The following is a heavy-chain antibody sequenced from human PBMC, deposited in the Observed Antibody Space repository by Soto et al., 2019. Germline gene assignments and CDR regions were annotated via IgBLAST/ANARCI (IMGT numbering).Heavy chain of an antibody. CDR1: GYTFTSYG. J-gene: IGHJ4*02. Sequence: QVHLVQSGAEVKKPGASVKVSCKGSGYTFTSYGITWVRQAPGQGLEWMGWISSHNGNTVYAQKLQGRATVTRDTSTSTAYMELTSLRSDDTAVYYCARGRYGDYWGQGALVTVSS. D-gene: IGHD1-1*01. CDR2: ISSHNGNT. CDR3: ARGRYGDY. V-gene: IGHV1-18*01.